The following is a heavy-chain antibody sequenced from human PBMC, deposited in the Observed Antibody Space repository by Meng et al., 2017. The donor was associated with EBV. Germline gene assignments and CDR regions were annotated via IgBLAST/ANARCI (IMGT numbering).Heavy chain of an antibody. Sequence: QDKMGPSGAELKKPGSSLKVSGKASGYTFSSFGISWVRQAPGQGPEWMGWISAYNGDTKYAQKFQGRVTVTTDTSTSTAYMELRSLRRDDTAVYYCARGMRNFNFWGQGTLVTVSS. CDR3: ARGMRNFNF. J-gene: IGHJ4*02. CDR2: ISAYNGDT. V-gene: IGHV1-18*01. CDR1: GYTFSSFG.